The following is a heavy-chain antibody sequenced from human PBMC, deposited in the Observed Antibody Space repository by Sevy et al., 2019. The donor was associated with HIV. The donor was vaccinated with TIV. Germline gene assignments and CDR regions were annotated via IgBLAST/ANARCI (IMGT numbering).Heavy chain of an antibody. V-gene: IGHV3-23*01. CDR1: GFTFSSNA. D-gene: IGHD2-2*02. Sequence: GGSLRLSCEASGFTFSSNAMSWVRQAPGKGLEWVSGISGGGETFYADSVKGRFTISRDNSKNTLFLQINSLGAEDTALYYCVKGARYTIPNDAFDIWGQGTMVTVSS. CDR3: VKGARYTIPNDAFDI. CDR2: ISGGGET. J-gene: IGHJ3*02.